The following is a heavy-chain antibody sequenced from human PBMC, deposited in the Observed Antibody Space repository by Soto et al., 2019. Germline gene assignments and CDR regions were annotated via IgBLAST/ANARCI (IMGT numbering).Heavy chain of an antibody. CDR3: ARDLRDIVLMVYASSAFDI. V-gene: IGHV3-21*01. CDR2: ISSSSSYI. D-gene: IGHD2-8*01. Sequence: SGGSLRLSCAASGFTFSSYSMNWVRQAPGKGLEWVSSISSSSSYIYYADSVKGRFTISRDNAKNSLYLQMNSLRAEDTAVYYCARDLRDIVLMVYASSAFDIWGQGTMVTVSS. J-gene: IGHJ3*02. CDR1: GFTFSSYS.